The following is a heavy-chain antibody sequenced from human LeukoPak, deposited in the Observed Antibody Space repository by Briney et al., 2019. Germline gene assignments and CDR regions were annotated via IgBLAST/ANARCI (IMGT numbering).Heavy chain of an antibody. CDR1: GGSFSGYY. CDR3: ARHPPRLFGVIRNWFDP. J-gene: IGHJ5*02. CDR2: INHSGST. D-gene: IGHD3-3*01. V-gene: IGHV4-34*01. Sequence: SETLSLTXAVYGGSFSGYYWSWIRQPPGKELEWIGEINHSGSTNYNPSLKSRVTISVDTSKNQFSLKLSSVTAADTAVYYCARHPPRLFGVIRNWFDPWGQGTLVTVSS.